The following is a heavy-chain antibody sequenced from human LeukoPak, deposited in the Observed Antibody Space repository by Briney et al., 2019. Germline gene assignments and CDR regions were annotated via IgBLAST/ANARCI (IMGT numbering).Heavy chain of an antibody. J-gene: IGHJ6*03. CDR1: GYTFTGYY. D-gene: IGHD6-6*01. V-gene: IGHV1-2*02. CDR2: INPNSGGT. Sequence: ASVKVSCKASGYTFTGYYMHWVRQAPGQGLEWMGWINPNSGGTNYAQKFQGRVTMTRDTSISTAYMELSRLRSDDTAVYYCARDWKYSSSSQYYYYYYMDVWGKGTTVTVSS. CDR3: ARDWKYSSSSQYYYYYYMDV.